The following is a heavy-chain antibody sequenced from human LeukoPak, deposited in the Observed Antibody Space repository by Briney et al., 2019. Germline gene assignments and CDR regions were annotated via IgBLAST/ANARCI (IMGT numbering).Heavy chain of an antibody. Sequence: PSETLSLTCAVYGGSFSGYYWSWIRQPPGKGLEWIGEINHSGSTNYNPSLKSRVTISVDTSKNQFSLKLSSVTAADTAVYYCARARRNYYDSSGYRYYFDYWGQGTLVTVSS. D-gene: IGHD3-22*01. CDR3: ARARRNYYDSSGYRYYFDY. J-gene: IGHJ4*02. V-gene: IGHV4-34*01. CDR2: INHSGST. CDR1: GGSFSGYY.